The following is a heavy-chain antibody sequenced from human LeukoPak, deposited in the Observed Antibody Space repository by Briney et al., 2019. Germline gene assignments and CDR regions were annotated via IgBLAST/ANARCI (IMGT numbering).Heavy chain of an antibody. V-gene: IGHV3-11*04. Sequence: PGGSLRLSCAPSGFILRDYYMRWIRHAPGKGRVGLSYISRSGITIYYADSVKGRFTISRDNAKNTLYLQMISLRAEDTAVSYCARVHGGNRQQLAGYNGFDPWGQGTLVTVTS. D-gene: IGHD6-13*01. CDR3: ARVHGGNRQQLAGYNGFDP. CDR2: ISRSGITI. J-gene: IGHJ5*02. CDR1: GFILRDYY.